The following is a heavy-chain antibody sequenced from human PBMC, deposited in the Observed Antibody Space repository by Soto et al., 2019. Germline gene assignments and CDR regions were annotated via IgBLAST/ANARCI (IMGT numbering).Heavy chain of an antibody. V-gene: IGHV4-4*02. D-gene: IGHD3-9*01. J-gene: IGHJ6*02. CDR1: GGSISSSNW. CDR3: ARGLRYFDWRTLVYYGMDV. Sequence: PSETLSLTCAVSGGSISSSNWWSWVRQPPGKGLEWIGEIYHSGSTNYNPSLKSRVTISVDKSKNQFSLKLSSVTAADTAVYYCARGLRYFDWRTLVYYGMDVWGQGTTVTVSS. CDR2: IYHSGST.